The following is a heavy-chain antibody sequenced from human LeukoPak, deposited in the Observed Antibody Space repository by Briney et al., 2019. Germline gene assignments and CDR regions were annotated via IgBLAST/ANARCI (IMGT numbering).Heavy chain of an antibody. D-gene: IGHD3-10*01. CDR3: ARSTITMVRGENWFDP. CDR2: IYYSGST. CDR1: GGSISSYY. Sequence: SETLSLTCTVSGGSISSYYWSWIRQPPGKGLEWIGYIYYSGSTNYNPSLKSRVTISVDKSKNQFSLKLSSVTAADTAVYYCARSTITMVRGENWFDPWAREPWSPSPQ. J-gene: IGHJ5*02. V-gene: IGHV4-59*12.